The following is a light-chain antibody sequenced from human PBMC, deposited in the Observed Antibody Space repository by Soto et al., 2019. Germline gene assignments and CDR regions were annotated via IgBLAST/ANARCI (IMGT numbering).Light chain of an antibody. V-gene: IGKV1-39*01. CDR3: QQYNSHSET. J-gene: IGKJ1*01. CDR2: AAS. Sequence: NQINQSPSSLSASVGDRVTITCRASQSISSYLNWYQQKPGKAPKLLIYAASSLQSGVPSRFSGSGSGTDFTLTISSLQPDDFATYYCQQYNSHSETFGQGTKVDIK. CDR1: QSISSY.